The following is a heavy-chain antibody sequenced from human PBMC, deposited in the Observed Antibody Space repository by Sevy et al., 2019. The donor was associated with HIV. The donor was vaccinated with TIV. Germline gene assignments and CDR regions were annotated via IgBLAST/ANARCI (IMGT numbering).Heavy chain of an antibody. CDR2: ISGSGGST. V-gene: IGHV3-23*01. CDR1: GFTFSSYA. D-gene: IGHD2-15*01. J-gene: IGHJ1*01. CDR3: AKSPVVVVAAAPFQH. Sequence: GGSLRLSCVASGFTFSSYAMSWVRQAPGKGLEWVSAISGSGGSTYYADSVKGRFTISRDNSKNTLYLQMNSLRAEDTAVYYCAKSPVVVVAAAPFQHWGQGTLVTVSS.